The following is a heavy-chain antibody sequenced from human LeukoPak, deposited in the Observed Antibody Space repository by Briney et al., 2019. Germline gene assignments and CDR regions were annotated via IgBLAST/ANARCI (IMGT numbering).Heavy chain of an antibody. CDR3: ARDSSGSDSTSYWFDP. J-gene: IGHJ5*02. V-gene: IGHV3-7*01. CDR2: IKQDGSEK. Sequence: GGSLRLSCAASGFTFSSYWMSWVRQAPGKGLEWVANIKQDGSEKYYVDSVKGRFTISRDNAKNSLYLQMNSLRAEDTAVYYCARDSSGSDSTSYWFDPWGQGTLVTVSS. D-gene: IGHD5-12*01. CDR1: GFTFSSYW.